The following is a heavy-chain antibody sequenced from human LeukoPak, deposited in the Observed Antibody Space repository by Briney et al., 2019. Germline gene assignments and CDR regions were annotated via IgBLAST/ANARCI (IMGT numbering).Heavy chain of an antibody. CDR3: SRGLDCSSTSCYPLNWFDP. J-gene: IGHJ5*02. CDR1: GGSISSSSYY. V-gene: IGHV4-39*07. CDR2: IYYSGST. D-gene: IGHD2-2*01. Sequence: KASETLSLTCTVSGGSISSSSYYWGWIRQPPGKGLEWIGSIYYSGSTYYNPSLKSRVTISVDTSKNQFSLKLSSVTAADTAVYYCSRGLDCSSTSCYPLNWFDPWGQGTLVTVSS.